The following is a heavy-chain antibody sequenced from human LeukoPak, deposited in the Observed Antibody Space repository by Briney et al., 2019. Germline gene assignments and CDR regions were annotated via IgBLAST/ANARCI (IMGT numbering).Heavy chain of an antibody. V-gene: IGHV5-51*01. D-gene: IGHD2-21*02. J-gene: IGHJ4*02. CDR3: ARHGYCGGDCFYGEFDY. Sequence: GESLKISCRGSGYGFPDYWIGWVRQMPGKGPEWMGTINPADSEAKYNPSFQGRVTISADKSIYTAYLQWSSLKASDTAMYYCARHGYCGGDCFYGEFDYWGQGVLVTVSS. CDR2: INPADSEA. CDR1: GYGFPDYW.